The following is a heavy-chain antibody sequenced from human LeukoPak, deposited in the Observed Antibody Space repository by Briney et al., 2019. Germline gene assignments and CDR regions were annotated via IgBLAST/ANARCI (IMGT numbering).Heavy chain of an antibody. V-gene: IGHV3-74*03. Sequence: GGSLRLSCEVSGFTFSNYWMHWVRQAPGKGLVWVSRISNDGSTTTYADSVKGRFTISRDNAKNTLYLHMNSLRAEDTAVYYCSRAGISAYDILQDFWGQGTLVTVSS. CDR3: SRAGISAYDILQDF. D-gene: IGHD3-9*01. J-gene: IGHJ4*02. CDR2: ISNDGSTT. CDR1: GFTFSNYW.